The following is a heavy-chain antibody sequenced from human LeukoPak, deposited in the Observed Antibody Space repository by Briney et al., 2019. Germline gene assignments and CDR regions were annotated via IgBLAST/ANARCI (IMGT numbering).Heavy chain of an antibody. J-gene: IGHJ5*02. Sequence: SQTFSLTCAISGDSVSSNSAAWNWIRQSPSRGLEWLGRTYYRSKWYSDYAVSVKSRITINPDTSKNQFSLQLNSVTPEDTAVYYCAKNIAAAVFLTWFDPWGQGTLVTVSS. V-gene: IGHV6-1*01. D-gene: IGHD6-13*01. CDR1: GDSVSSNSAA. CDR2: TYYRSKWYS. CDR3: AKNIAAAVFLTWFDP.